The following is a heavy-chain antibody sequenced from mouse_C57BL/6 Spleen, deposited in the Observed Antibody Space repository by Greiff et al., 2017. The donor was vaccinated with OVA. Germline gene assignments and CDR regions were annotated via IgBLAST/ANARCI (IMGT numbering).Heavy chain of an antibody. J-gene: IGHJ2*01. CDR2: IYPGDGDT. Sequence: SGPELVKPGASVKISCKASGYAFSSSWMNWVKQRPGKGLEWIGRIYPGDGDTNYNGKFKGKATLTADKSSSTAYMQLSSLTSEDSAVYFCARSGYYGSSYFDYWGQGTTLTVSS. CDR1: GYAFSSSW. CDR3: ARSGYYGSSYFDY. V-gene: IGHV1-82*01. D-gene: IGHD1-1*01.